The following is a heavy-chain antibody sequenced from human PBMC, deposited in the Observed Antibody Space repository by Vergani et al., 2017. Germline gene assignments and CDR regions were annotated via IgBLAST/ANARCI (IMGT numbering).Heavy chain of an antibody. CDR1: GGTFSSYA. J-gene: IGHJ3*02. V-gene: IGHV1-69*12. D-gene: IGHD2-15*01. CDR2: IIPIFGTA. CDR3: ARDRCSGGSGCSFRVGAFDI. Sequence: QVQLVQSGAEVKKPGSSVKVSCKASGGTFSSYAISWVRQAPGQGLEWMGGIIPIFGTANYAQKFQGRVTITADESTSTAYMELSSLRSEDTAVYYCARDRCSGGSGCSFRVGAFDIWGQGTMVTVSS.